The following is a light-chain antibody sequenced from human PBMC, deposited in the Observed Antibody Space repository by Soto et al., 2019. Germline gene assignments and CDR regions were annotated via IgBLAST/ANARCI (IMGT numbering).Light chain of an antibody. J-gene: IGLJ2*01. CDR1: SSDVGRYNY. CDR3: SSYTSSNIMV. CDR2: EVS. Sequence: QSALTQPASVSGSPGQSITISCTGTSSDVGRYNYVSWYQQHPVKAPKLMIYEVSNRPSGVSNRFSGSKSGNTASLTISGLQAEDEADYYCSSYTSSNIMVFGGGTKLTVL. V-gene: IGLV2-14*01.